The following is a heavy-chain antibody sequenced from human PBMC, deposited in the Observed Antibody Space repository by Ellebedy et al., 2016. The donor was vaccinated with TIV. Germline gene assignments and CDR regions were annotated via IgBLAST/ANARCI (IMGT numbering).Heavy chain of an antibody. D-gene: IGHD6-25*01. CDR1: GYPFTTYY. CDR2: INPSGDGT. V-gene: IGHV1-46*01. J-gene: IGHJ3*01. CDR3: TRPSDPQQRDPFHF. Sequence: ASVKVSCKASGYPFTTYYVHWVRQVPGQGLQWMGIINPSGDGTSYAQTFQGRLTMTRDTDTSTLYMELRGLTSGDSATYYCTRPSDPQQRDPFHFWGQGTIVTVSS.